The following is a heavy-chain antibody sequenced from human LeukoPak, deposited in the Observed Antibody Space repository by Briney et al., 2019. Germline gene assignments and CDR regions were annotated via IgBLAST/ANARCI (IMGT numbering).Heavy chain of an antibody. J-gene: IGHJ4*02. CDR3: ARASCSGGTCPRGWYFDY. CDR2: IYYSGST. V-gene: IGHV4-59*01. D-gene: IGHD2-15*01. CDR1: GFTLGNYA. Sequence: GSLRLSCAASGFTLGNYAMSWVRQAPGKGLEWIGYIYYSGSTNYNPSLKSRVTISIDTSKKQFSLRLSSVTAADTAVYYCARASCSGGTCPRGWYFDYWGQGTLVTVSS.